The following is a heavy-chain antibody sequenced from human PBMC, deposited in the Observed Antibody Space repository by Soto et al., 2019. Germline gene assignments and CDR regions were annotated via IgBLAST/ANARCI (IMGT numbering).Heavy chain of an antibody. J-gene: IGHJ4*01. Sequence: GGSLRLSCVASGLTFGSRAMSWVRQSPGGGLEWVSTITDTGGDAKNADSVRGRFAISRDNSKNTRYLQLSALRAEDSAIYFCVRGSKDSYPGRRIFDFWRRGTLFA. CDR2: ITDTGGDA. V-gene: IGHV3-23*01. CDR1: GLTFGSRA. CDR3: VRGSKDSYPGRRIFDF. D-gene: IGHD2-15*01.